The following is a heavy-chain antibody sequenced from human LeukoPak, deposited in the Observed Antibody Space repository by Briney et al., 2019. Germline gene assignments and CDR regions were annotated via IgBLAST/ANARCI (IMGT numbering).Heavy chain of an antibody. Sequence: GGSLRLPCAASGFTVSSTHMGWVRQAPGKGLEWVSVIYSGGAAYYPDSVKGRFTISRDLSKNTLYLQMNDLRAEDTAVYYCARVAVAYFDYWGQGTLVTVSS. D-gene: IGHD6-19*01. CDR2: IYSGGAA. V-gene: IGHV3-66*01. J-gene: IGHJ4*02. CDR1: GFTVSSTH. CDR3: ARVAVAYFDY.